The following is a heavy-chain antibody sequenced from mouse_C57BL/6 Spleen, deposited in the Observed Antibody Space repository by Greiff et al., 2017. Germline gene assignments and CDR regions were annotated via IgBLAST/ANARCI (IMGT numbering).Heavy chain of an antibody. CDR2: IHPNSGST. V-gene: IGHV1-64*01. CDR1: GYTFTSYW. J-gene: IGHJ2*01. Sequence: QVQLQQPGAELVKPGASVKLSCKASGYTFTSYWMHWVKQRPGQGLEWIGMIHPNSGSTNYNEKFKSKATLTVDKSSSTAYMQLSSLTSEDSAVYYCARCDGYYIFYCWGQGTTLTVSS. CDR3: ARCDGYYIFYC. D-gene: IGHD2-3*01.